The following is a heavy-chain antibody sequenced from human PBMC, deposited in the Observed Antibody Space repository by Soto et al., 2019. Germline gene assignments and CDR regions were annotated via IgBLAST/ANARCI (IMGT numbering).Heavy chain of an antibody. V-gene: IGHV3-7*01. J-gene: IGHJ4*02. CDR3: ARFRDYFRV. CDR2: IKLYGNEK. D-gene: IGHD3-16*01. Sequence: EEQLVESGGALVQPGGSLRLSCVASGFTFSSYWMTWVRQAPGKGLEWVANIKLYGNEKNYVDSVEGRFTISRDNVENSLYLQMNNLRGDDTSVYYWARFRDYFRVWGQGTPVTVSS. CDR1: GFTFSSYW.